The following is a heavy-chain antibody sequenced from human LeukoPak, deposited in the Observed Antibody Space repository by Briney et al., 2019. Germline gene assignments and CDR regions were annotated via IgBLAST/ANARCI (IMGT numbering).Heavy chain of an antibody. Sequence: SETLSLTCAVYGGSFSGYYWSWIRQPPGKGLEWIGEINHSGSTNYNPSLKSRVTISVDTSKNQFSLKLSSVTAADTAVCYCARVSCSSTSCLKIDYWGQGTLVTVSS. CDR2: INHSGST. V-gene: IGHV4-34*01. CDR1: GGSFSGYY. CDR3: ARVSCSSTSCLKIDY. D-gene: IGHD2-2*01. J-gene: IGHJ4*02.